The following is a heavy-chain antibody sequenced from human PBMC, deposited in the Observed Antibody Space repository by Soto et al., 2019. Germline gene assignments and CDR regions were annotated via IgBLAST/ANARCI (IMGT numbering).Heavy chain of an antibody. CDR3: ARERSSGWTYYFDY. J-gene: IGHJ4*02. CDR1: GFTFSSYW. CDR2: IKQDGSEN. V-gene: IGHV3-7*04. D-gene: IGHD6-19*01. Sequence: EVQLVESGGGLVQPGGSLRLSCAASGFTFSSYWMSWVRQAPGKGLEWVANIKQDGSENYYVDSVKGRFTISRDNAKNSLYLQMNSLRAEDTAVYYCARERSSGWTYYFDYWGQGTLVTVSS.